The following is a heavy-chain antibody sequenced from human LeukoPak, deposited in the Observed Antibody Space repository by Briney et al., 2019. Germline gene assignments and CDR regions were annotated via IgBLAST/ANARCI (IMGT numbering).Heavy chain of an antibody. D-gene: IGHD4-17*01. J-gene: IGHJ3*01. Sequence: GGSLRLSCAASGFTVSSNEMSWVRQAPGKGLEWVSSIGGTSSSLYYAESVKGRFTISRDNARNSLYLQMNSLRAEDTAVYYCAKEAGQDYGALDAFDVWGQGTMVTVSS. V-gene: IGHV3-21*01. CDR2: IGGTSSSL. CDR1: GFTVSSNE. CDR3: AKEAGQDYGALDAFDV.